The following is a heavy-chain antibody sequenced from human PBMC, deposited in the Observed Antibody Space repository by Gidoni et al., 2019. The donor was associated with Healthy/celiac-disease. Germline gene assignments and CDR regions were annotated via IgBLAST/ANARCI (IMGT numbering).Heavy chain of an antibody. J-gene: IGHJ6*02. CDR3: ARGGSFRLDYYYYGMDV. D-gene: IGHD2-15*01. CDR2: INAGNGNT. CDR1: GYTFTRYA. V-gene: IGHV1-3*01. Sequence: QVQLVQSGAEVKKPGASVKVSCKASGYTFTRYAMHWVRQAPGQRLEWMGWINAGNGNTKYSQKFQGRVTITRDTSASTAYMELSSLRSEDTAGYYCARGGSFRLDYYYYGMDVWGQGTTVTVSS.